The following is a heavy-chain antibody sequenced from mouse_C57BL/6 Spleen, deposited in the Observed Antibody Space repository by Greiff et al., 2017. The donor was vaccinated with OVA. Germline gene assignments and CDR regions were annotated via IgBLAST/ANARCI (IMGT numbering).Heavy chain of an antibody. Sequence: EVKVVESGGGLVQPKGSLKLSCAASGFSFNTYAMNWVRQAPGKGLEWVARIRSKSNNYATYYADSVKDRFTISRDDSESMLYLQMNNLKTEDTAMYYCVRLRLDYAMDYWGQGTSVTVSS. CDR3: VRLRLDYAMDY. J-gene: IGHJ4*01. V-gene: IGHV10-1*01. CDR1: GFSFNTYA. CDR2: IRSKSNNYAT. D-gene: IGHD3-2*02.